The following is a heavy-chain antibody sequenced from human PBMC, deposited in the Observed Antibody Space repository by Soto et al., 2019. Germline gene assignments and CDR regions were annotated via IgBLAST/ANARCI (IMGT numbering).Heavy chain of an antibody. J-gene: IGHJ4*02. CDR3: SRRSPSMTYFGEYEFDC. V-gene: IGHV3-53*01. CDR2: ISGGGST. CDR1: GFTVSSNY. D-gene: IGHD4-17*01. Sequence: EVRLVESGGGLIQPGGSLRLSCAASGFTVSSNYMSWVRQAPGQGLEWVSLISGGGSTYYSDSVKGRFTISRDNYKNTLTLGMKSMRAEDTAVYYCSRRSPSMTYFGEYEFDCWGQGRLFTVSS.